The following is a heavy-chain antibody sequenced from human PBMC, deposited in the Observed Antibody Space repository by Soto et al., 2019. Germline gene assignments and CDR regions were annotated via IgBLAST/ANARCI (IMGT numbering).Heavy chain of an antibody. V-gene: IGHV3-33*01. D-gene: IGHD4-4*01. CDR3: ASDRGDYSNYRGYYYYGMDV. J-gene: IGHJ6*02. CDR2: IWYDGSNK. CDR1: GFTFSSYG. Sequence: PGGSLRLSCAASGFTFSSYGMHWVRQAPGKGLEWVAVIWYDGSNKYYADSVKGRFTISRDNSKNMLYLQMNSLRAEDTAVYYCASDRGDYSNYRGYYYYGMDVWGQGTKVTVSS.